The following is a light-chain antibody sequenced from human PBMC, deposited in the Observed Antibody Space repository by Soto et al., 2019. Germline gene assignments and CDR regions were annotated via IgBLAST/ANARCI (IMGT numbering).Light chain of an antibody. CDR1: RDITNH. V-gene: IGKV1-33*01. J-gene: IGKJ5*01. Sequence: DIQMTQSPSSLSASVGDRVTITCQASRDITNHLNWYQQIPGKAPKLLIYDASNLKTVVPSRFSGRGSGTDFTFTINSLQPEDIGTYYCQQYDNVGMTFGQGTRLEI. CDR3: QQYDNVGMT. CDR2: DAS.